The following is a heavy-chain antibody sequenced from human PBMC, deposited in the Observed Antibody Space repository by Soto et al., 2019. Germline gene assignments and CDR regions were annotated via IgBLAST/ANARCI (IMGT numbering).Heavy chain of an antibody. D-gene: IGHD6-13*01. J-gene: IGHJ6*02. V-gene: IGHV5-51*01. CDR1: GYIFTNYW. CDR3: ARRRDSSSWYPPYYYYYGMDV. CDR2: IYPGDSDT. Sequence: GESLKISCKGSGYIFTNYWIGWVRQMPWKGLEWMGIIYPGDSDTRYSPHFRGQVIISTDRSISTAYLQWSSLKASDTAMYYCARRRDSSSWYPPYYYYYGMDVWGQGTTVTVSS.